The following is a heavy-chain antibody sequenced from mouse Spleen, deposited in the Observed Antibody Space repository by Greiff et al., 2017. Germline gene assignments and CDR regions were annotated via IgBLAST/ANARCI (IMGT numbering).Heavy chain of an antibody. CDR1: GYTFTSYW. CDR3: ARERDFDY. J-gene: IGHJ2*01. V-gene: IGHV1-50*01. Sequence: QVQLQQPGAELVKPGASVKLSCKASGYTFTSYWMQWVKQRPGQGLEWIGAIDPSDSYTNYNQKFKGKATLTVDTSSSTAYMQLSSLTSEDSAVYYCARERDFDYWGQGTTLTVSS. CDR2: IDPSDSYT.